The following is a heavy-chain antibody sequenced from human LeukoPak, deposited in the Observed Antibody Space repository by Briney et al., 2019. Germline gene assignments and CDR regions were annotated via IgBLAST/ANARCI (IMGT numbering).Heavy chain of an antibody. J-gene: IGHJ4*02. CDR2: ISTNSIYI. D-gene: IGHD3-10*01. Sequence: PGGSLRLSCAASGFTFSSSTMNWVRQAPGKGLEWVSSISTNSIYIYYADSVKGRFTISRDNAKNSLYLQTNSLRAEDTAVYYCAKDFYSGSGSYYTRFDYWGQGTLVTVSS. CDR3: AKDFYSGSGSYYTRFDY. V-gene: IGHV3-21*01. CDR1: GFTFSSST.